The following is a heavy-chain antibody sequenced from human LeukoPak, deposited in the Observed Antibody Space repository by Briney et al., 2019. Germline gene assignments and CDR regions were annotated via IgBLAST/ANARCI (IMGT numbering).Heavy chain of an antibody. J-gene: IGHJ4*02. D-gene: IGHD5-18*01. CDR2: IYYSGST. V-gene: IGHV4-31*03. Sequence: SQTLSLTCTVSGGSISSGGYYWSWIRQHRGKGLEWIGYIYYSGSTYYNPSLKSRVTISVDTSKNQFSLKLSSVTAADTAVYYCARRGYSQTYFDYWGQGTLVTVSS. CDR1: GGSISSGGYY. CDR3: ARRGYSQTYFDY.